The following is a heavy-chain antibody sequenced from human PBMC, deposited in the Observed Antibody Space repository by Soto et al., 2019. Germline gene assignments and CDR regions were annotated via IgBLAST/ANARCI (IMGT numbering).Heavy chain of an antibody. V-gene: IGHV3-30-3*01. D-gene: IGHD3-3*01. CDR3: ARARITIFGVVQYYYGMDV. Sequence: GESLKISCAASGFTFSSYAMHWVRQAPGKGLEWVAVISYDGSNKYYADSVKGRFTISRDNSKNTLYLQMNSLRAEDTAVYYCARARITIFGVVQYYYGMDVWGQGTTVNVSS. J-gene: IGHJ6*02. CDR1: GFTFSSYA. CDR2: ISYDGSNK.